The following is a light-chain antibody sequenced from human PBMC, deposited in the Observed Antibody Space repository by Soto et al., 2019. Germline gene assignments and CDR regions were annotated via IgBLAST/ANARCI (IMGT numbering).Light chain of an antibody. V-gene: IGKV1-27*01. CDR2: ATS. J-gene: IGKJ4*01. CDR1: QGIAPY. Sequence: DVQMTQSPSSLSAFVGDRVTITCRASQGIAPYLAWFQQKPGKVPKLLIYATSTLQSGVPSRFSGSGSGTDFTLTTNSLQPEDVGTDYCQKYNSAPLTCGGGTKVEIK. CDR3: QKYNSAPLT.